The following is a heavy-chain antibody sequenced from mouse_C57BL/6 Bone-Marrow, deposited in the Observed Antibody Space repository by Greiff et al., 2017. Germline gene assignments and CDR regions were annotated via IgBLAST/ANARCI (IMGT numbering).Heavy chain of an antibody. D-gene: IGHD2-5*01. CDR1: GFTFTDYY. Sequence: EVMLVESGGGLVQPGGSLSLSCAASGFTFTDYYMSWVRQPPGKALEWLGFIRNKANGYTTEYSASVKGRFTISRDNSQSILYLQMNALRAEDSATYYCARSHSNYPAYYYAMDYWGQGTSVTVSS. CDR2: IRNKANGYTT. CDR3: ARSHSNYPAYYYAMDY. V-gene: IGHV7-3*01. J-gene: IGHJ4*01.